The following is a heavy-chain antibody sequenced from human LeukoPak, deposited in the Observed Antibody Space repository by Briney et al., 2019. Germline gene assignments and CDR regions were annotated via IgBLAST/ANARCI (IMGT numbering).Heavy chain of an antibody. CDR3: ARILFVDTAMVDAFDI. V-gene: IGHV4-59*01. CDR2: IHYSGST. CDR1: GGSINSYY. Sequence: SETLSLTCNVSGGSINSYYWSWIRQPPGKGLEGVGYIHYSGSTNYNPSLKSRVTISVDTSKNQFSLKLSSVTAADTAVYYCARILFVDTAMVDAFDIWGQGTMVTVSS. D-gene: IGHD5-18*01. J-gene: IGHJ3*02.